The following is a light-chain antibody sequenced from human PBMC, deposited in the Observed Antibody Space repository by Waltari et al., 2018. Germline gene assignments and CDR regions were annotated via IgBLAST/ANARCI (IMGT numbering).Light chain of an antibody. CDR3: QSYDSSLSGPWV. CDR1: SPNIGAGYD. CDR2: GNS. J-gene: IGLJ3*02. V-gene: IGLV1-40*01. Sequence: QSVLTQPPSVSGAPGQRVTISCTGSSPNIGAGYDVHWYQQLPGTAPKLLIYGNSNRPSGVPDRFAGCKSGTSDSLAITGLQAEDEADYYCQSYDSSLSGPWVFGGGTKLTVL.